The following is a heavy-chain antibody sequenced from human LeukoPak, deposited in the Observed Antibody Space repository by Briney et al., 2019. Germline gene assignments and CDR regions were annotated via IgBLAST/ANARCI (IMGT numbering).Heavy chain of an antibody. Sequence: QPGGSLRLSCAASGFTFSSYWMSWVRQAPGKGLEWVANIKQDGSKKYYVDSVKGRFTISRDNAKNSLYLQMNSLRAEDTAVYYCARDRDDYVWGSYRYYGYYYYGMDVWGQGTTVTVSS. J-gene: IGHJ6*02. CDR2: IKQDGSKK. CDR1: GFTFSSYW. CDR3: ARDRDDYVWGSYRYYGYYYYGMDV. V-gene: IGHV3-7*01. D-gene: IGHD3-16*02.